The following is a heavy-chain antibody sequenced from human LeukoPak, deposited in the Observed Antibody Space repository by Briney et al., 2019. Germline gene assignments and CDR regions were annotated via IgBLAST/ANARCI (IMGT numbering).Heavy chain of an antibody. CDR1: GFTFRNYC. D-gene: IGHD3-22*01. Sequence: GGSLRLSCAASGFTFRNYCMTWVRQAPGKGLEWVASIKQDESEKYFLGSVKGRFAISRDNAENSLYLQMNSLRAEDTAVYYCARVFYQDSGTSYRHLDYWGQGTLVTVSS. CDR3: ARVFYQDSGTSYRHLDY. V-gene: IGHV3-7*01. CDR2: IKQDESEK. J-gene: IGHJ4*02.